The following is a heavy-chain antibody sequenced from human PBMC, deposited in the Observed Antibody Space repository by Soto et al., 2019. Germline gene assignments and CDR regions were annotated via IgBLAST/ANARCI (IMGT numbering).Heavy chain of an antibody. V-gene: IGHV1-18*04. J-gene: IGHJ3*02. D-gene: IGHD3-10*01. CDR3: AREGILGPHDGYDM. CDR2: ISTHNGNT. CDR1: GYAFTGYY. Sequence: ASVKVSCKASGYAFTGYYMHWVRQAPGQTFEWMGWISTHNGNTIYAPRVQDRVTLTAQISTNTAYLELRSLRDDDTAVYYCAREGILGPHDGYDMWGQGTLVTVSS.